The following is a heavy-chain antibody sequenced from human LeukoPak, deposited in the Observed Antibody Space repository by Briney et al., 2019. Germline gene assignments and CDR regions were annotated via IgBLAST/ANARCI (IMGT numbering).Heavy chain of an antibody. Sequence: SETLSLTCTVSGGSISSYYWSWIRQAPGKGLEWIGYIYYSGSTNYHPSLKVRVTISVDPSKSQFSLKLSSVAAADTAVYYCATDADMAWFDPWGQGTLVTVSS. J-gene: IGHJ5*02. V-gene: IGHV4-59*01. CDR2: IYYSGST. CDR1: GGSISSYY. CDR3: ATDADMAWFDP. D-gene: IGHD5-24*01.